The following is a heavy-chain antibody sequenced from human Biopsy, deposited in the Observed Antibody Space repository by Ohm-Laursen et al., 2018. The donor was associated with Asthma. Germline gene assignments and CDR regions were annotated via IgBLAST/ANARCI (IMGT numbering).Heavy chain of an antibody. CDR3: ARKAGSCISRTCYSLDF. Sequence: SVKVSCKSPAGTFNTYVIGWVRQAPGQGLEWMGGINSVFGTTTYPQKFQDRVTITADDSTSTVYMELSSLRSEDTAVYYCARKAGSCISRTCYSLDFWGQGTLVTVSS. CDR1: AGTFNTYV. CDR2: INSVFGTT. V-gene: IGHV1-69*13. D-gene: IGHD2-2*01. J-gene: IGHJ4*02.